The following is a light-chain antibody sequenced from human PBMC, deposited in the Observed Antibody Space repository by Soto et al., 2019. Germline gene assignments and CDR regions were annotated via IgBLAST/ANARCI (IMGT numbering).Light chain of an antibody. CDR1: QDINRW. V-gene: IGKV1-5*01. J-gene: IGKJ1*01. CDR3: HPSSLYWP. CDR2: NAD. Sequence: DIPVTMSLSALSAYVGDRVTITCRASQDINRWLAWYQQKPGKAPKILIYNADTLESGVPSRFSGSGYGTEFILTISSLQPDDFATYYCHPSSLYWPFGQGTMVDVK.